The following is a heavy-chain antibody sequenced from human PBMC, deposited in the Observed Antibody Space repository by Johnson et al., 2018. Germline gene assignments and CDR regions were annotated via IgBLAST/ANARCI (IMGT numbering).Heavy chain of an antibody. J-gene: IGHJ1*01. V-gene: IGHV3-23*04. CDR1: GFTFSSYA. CDR3: ANRRSSPDYFQH. Sequence: VQLVQSGGGVVQPGRSLRLSCAGSGFTFSSYAMSWVRQAPGKGLEWVSTISGGGGSTNYADSVSGRFTISRDNSKNTLYLQMHSLRAEDTAVYYCANRRSSPDYFQHWGQGTLVTVSS. CDR2: ISGGGGST. D-gene: IGHD2-15*01.